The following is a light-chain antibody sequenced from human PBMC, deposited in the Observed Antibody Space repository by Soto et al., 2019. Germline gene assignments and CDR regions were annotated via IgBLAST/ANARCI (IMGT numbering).Light chain of an antibody. CDR3: QQYESNPLT. CDR1: QSVLYSSNNNNY. V-gene: IGKV4-1*01. Sequence: DIVMTQSPDSLAVSLGERATIKCKSSQSVLYSSNNNNYLAWYQQRPGQPPKLLIYWSSTRESGVPARFRGRGSGTDFTLTITSLQADDVAVDYCQQYESNPLTFGQGNKLATK. CDR2: WSS. J-gene: IGKJ2*01.